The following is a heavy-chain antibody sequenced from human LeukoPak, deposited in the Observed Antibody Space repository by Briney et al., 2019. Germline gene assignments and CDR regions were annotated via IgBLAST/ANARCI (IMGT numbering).Heavy chain of an antibody. Sequence: PSETLSLTCTVSGGSISSYYWSWIRQPPGKGLEWIGYIYYSGSTNYNSSLKSRVTISVDTSKNQFSLKLSSVTAADTAVYYCARGTASSSSWYYGGGYYFDYWGQGTLVTVSS. CDR2: IYYSGST. CDR3: ARGTASSSSWYYGGGYYFDY. J-gene: IGHJ4*02. CDR1: GGSISSYY. V-gene: IGHV4-59*01. D-gene: IGHD6-13*01.